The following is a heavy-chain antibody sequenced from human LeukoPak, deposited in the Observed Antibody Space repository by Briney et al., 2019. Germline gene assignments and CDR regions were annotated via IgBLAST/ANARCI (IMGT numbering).Heavy chain of an antibody. J-gene: IGHJ6*02. D-gene: IGHD3-3*01. CDR2: ISYDGSNK. V-gene: IGHV3-30-3*01. CDR1: GNYW. Sequence: GGSLRLSCAASGNYWMHWVRQAPGKGLEWVAVISYDGSNKYYADSVKGRFTISRDNSKNTLYLQMNSLRAEDTAVYYCARVADYDFWSGYYSSYYYYGMDVWGQGTTVTVSS. CDR3: ARVADYDFWSGYYSSYYYYGMDV.